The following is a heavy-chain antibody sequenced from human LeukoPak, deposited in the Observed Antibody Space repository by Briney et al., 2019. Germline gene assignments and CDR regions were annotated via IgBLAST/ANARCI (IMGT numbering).Heavy chain of an antibody. CDR1: GGSISSSDYY. CDR3: ARRSDYYGSGSYSFLFDY. D-gene: IGHD3-10*01. Sequence: SETLSLTCTVSGGSISSSDYYWSWIRQPPGKGLEWIGYIYYTGSTYYNPSLKRRLTISVDTSKNQFSLKLSSVTAADTAVYYCARRSDYYGSGSYSFLFDYWGQGTLVTVSS. V-gene: IGHV4-30-4*01. CDR2: IYYTGST. J-gene: IGHJ4*02.